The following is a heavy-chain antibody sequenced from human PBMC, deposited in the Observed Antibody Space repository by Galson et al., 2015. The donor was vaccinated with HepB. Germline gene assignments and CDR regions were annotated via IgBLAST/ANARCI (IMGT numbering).Heavy chain of an antibody. D-gene: IGHD4-17*01. CDR3: ARTHPTGDYTVWFWYFDL. CDR1: GFIFNTYA. V-gene: IGHV3-30-3*01. Sequence: SLRLSCAASGFIFNTYAMHWVRQAPGKGLEWVAVISYDGSNKYYADSVKGRFTISRDNSKNTLYLQMNSLRAEDTAVYYCARTHPTGDYTVWFWYFDLWGRGTLVTVSS. CDR2: ISYDGSNK. J-gene: IGHJ2*01.